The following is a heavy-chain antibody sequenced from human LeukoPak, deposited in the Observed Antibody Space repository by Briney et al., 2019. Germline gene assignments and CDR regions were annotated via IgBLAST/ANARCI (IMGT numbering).Heavy chain of an antibody. CDR2: ISSGSSYI. Sequence: GGSLRLSCAASGFTFSTYSMNWVRQAPGKGLEWVSSISSGSSYIYYADSVKGRFTISRDNAKHSLYLQMNSVRAEDTAMYFCARVPSDYWGQGTLVTVSS. J-gene: IGHJ4*02. CDR1: GFTFSTYS. V-gene: IGHV3-21*01. CDR3: ARVPSDY.